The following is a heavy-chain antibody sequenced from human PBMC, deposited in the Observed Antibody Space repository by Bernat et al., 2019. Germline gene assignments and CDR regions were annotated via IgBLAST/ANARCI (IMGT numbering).Heavy chain of an antibody. J-gene: IGHJ6*02. V-gene: IGHV3-53*01. CDR1: GFTVSSNY. CDR2: IYSGGST. CDR3: ARVVGYCSGGSCYYYYYGMDV. Sequence: EVQLVESGGGLIQPGGSLRLSCAASGFTVSSNYISWVRQAPGKGLEWVSVIYSGGSTYYADSVKGRFTISRDNSKNTLYLQMNSLRAEDTAVYYCARVVGYCSGGSCYYYYYGMDVWGQGTTVTVSS. D-gene: IGHD2-15*01.